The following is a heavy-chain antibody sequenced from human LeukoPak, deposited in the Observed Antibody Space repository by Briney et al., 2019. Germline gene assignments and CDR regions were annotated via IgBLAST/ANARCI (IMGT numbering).Heavy chain of an antibody. Sequence: GGSLRLSCAASGLTFSSYAMSWVRQAPGKGLEWVSAISGSGGSTYYADSVKGRFTISRDNSKNTLYLQMNSLRAENTAVYYCAKDPQASSSIPYYFDYWGQGTLVTVSS. V-gene: IGHV3-23*01. D-gene: IGHD6-13*01. CDR3: AKDPQASSSIPYYFDY. CDR2: ISGSGGST. CDR1: GLTFSSYA. J-gene: IGHJ4*02.